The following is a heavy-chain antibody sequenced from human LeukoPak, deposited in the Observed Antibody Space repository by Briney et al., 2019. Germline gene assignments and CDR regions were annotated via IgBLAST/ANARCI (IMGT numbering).Heavy chain of an antibody. CDR1: GVSFSSFA. D-gene: IGHD3-16*01. Sequence: GGSLRLSCAASGVSFSSFAMSWVRQGPARGLEWVSSIRGNCETFYADSVKGRFTLSSDIARNTVYFQLNNLRVEDTAIYYCAKASWVSSTDAVRWGQGTLVTVSS. V-gene: IGHV3-23*01. J-gene: IGHJ4*02. CDR2: IRGNCET. CDR3: AKASWVSSTDAVR.